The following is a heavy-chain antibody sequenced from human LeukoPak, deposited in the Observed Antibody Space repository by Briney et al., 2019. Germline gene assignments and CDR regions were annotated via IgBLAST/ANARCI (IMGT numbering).Heavy chain of an antibody. CDR2: INHSGST. V-gene: IGHV4-34*01. Sequence: SETLSVTCAVYGESFSGYYWSWIRQPPGKGLEWIGEINHSGSTNYNPSLKSRVTISVDTSKNQFSLKLSSVTAADTAVYYCARGHPRTYYTYSGSYFVYWGQGTLVTVSS. J-gene: IGHJ4*02. D-gene: IGHD1-26*01. CDR3: ARGHPRTYYTYSGSYFVY. CDR1: GESFSGYY.